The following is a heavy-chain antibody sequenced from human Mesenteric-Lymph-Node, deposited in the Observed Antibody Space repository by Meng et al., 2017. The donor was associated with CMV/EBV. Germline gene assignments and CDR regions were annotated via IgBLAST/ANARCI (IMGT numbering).Heavy chain of an antibody. D-gene: IGHD3-10*01. CDR2: IYYSGST. Sequence: GSLRLSCTVSGGSISSSSYYWSWIRQPPGKGLEWIGYIYYSGSTDYNPSLKSRVTVSVDTSKNQFSLKLTSVTAADTAVYYCARDGYYGSGMSWFDPWGQGTLVTVSS. J-gene: IGHJ5*02. V-gene: IGHV4-61*01. CDR1: GGSISSSSYY. CDR3: ARDGYYGSGMSWFDP.